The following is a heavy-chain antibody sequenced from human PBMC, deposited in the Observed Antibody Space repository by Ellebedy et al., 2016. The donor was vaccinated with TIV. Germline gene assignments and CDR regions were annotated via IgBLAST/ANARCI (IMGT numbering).Heavy chain of an antibody. Sequence: PGGSLRLSCAASGFPYDGYAMSWVRQAPGKGLEWVAVLTGISDRIHHADSVKGRFTISRDNSNNTLFLQMDSLRADDTAVYYCAKDSISSGWYALFCDYWGQGALVTVSS. D-gene: IGHD6-19*01. CDR1: GFPYDGYA. V-gene: IGHV3-23*01. CDR2: LTGISDRI. CDR3: AKDSISSGWYALFCDY. J-gene: IGHJ4*02.